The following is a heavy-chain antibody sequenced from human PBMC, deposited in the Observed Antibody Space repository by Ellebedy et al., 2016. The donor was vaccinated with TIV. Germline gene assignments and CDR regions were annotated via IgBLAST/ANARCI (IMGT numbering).Heavy chain of an antibody. J-gene: IGHJ4*02. V-gene: IGHV3-9*01. CDR1: GSAFDKYA. Sequence: SLKISCAVSGSAFDKYAMHWVRQVPGKGLEWVSGFLYDGKTIGYADSVKGRFPVSRDNAKNSLYLQMSSLRPEDTALYYCVKDTTPGGADSWGQGTLVTVSS. CDR3: VKDTTPGGADS. CDR2: FLYDGKTI. D-gene: IGHD4-17*01.